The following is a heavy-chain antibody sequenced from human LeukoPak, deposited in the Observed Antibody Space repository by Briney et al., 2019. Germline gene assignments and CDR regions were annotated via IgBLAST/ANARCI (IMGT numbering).Heavy chain of an antibody. V-gene: IGHV3-23*01. J-gene: IGHJ4*02. CDR2: ISGSGGST. D-gene: IGHD3-9*01. Sequence: GGYLRFYCAASGFTISSYAMSWVRQAPGKGLEWVSAISGSGGSTYYADSVKGRFTISRDNSKNTLYLQMNSLRAEDTAVYYCAKAPRYFDWLSVDYWGQGTLVTVSS. CDR1: GFTISSYA. CDR3: AKAPRYFDWLSVDY.